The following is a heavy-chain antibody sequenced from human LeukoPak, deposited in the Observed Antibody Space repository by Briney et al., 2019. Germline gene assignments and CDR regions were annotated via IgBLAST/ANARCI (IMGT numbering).Heavy chain of an antibody. V-gene: IGHV1-69*05. CDR1: GGTFSSYA. Sequence: ASVKVSCKASGGTFSSYAISWVGQAPGQALEWMGRIIPIFGTANYAQKFQGRVTITTDESTSTAYMELSSLRSEDTAVYYCARDGVEQQWLETKVLAYWGQGTLVTVSS. CDR3: ARDGVEQQWLETKVLAY. D-gene: IGHD6-19*01. J-gene: IGHJ4*02. CDR2: IIPIFGTA.